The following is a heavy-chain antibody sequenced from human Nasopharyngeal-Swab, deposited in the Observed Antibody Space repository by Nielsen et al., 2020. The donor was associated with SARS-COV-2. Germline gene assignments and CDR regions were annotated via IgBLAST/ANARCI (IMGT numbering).Heavy chain of an antibody. Sequence: ASVKVSCKASGYTFTGQYIQWVRQPPGQGREGVGWINPKSGGTNFAQKFRGRVSMTRDTSMTTDYMELSRLTSDDTAVYYCARNPDCTSTICYNYWYFDLWGHGTLVTVSS. J-gene: IGHJ2*01. CDR3: ARNPDCTSTICYNYWYFDL. CDR2: INPKSGGT. V-gene: IGHV1-2*02. CDR1: GYTFTGQY. D-gene: IGHD2-2*01.